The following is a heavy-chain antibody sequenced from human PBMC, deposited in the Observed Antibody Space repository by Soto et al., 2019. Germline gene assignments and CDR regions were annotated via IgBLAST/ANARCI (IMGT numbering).Heavy chain of an antibody. CDR2: ISSNGSSI. V-gene: IGHV3-23*01. Sequence: GGSLRLSCAASGFTFSNYAMSWVRQAPGKGLVWVSGISSNGSSISYADSAKGRFTISRDNAKNTLYLQMNSLRAEDTAVYYCARGTQTTVTTRLFDCWGQGTLVTVSS. D-gene: IGHD4-17*01. J-gene: IGHJ4*02. CDR3: ARGTQTTVTTRLFDC. CDR1: GFTFSNYA.